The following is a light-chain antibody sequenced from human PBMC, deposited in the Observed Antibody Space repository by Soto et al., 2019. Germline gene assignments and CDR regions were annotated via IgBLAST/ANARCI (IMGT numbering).Light chain of an antibody. CDR2: GAS. CDR3: QQYGSSPRYT. Sequence: EIVLTKSPGTLSLSPGERATLSCRASQSVSSSYLAWYQQKPGQAPRLLIYGASSRATGIPDRFSGSGSGTDLTLTISRLEPEDFAVYYCQQYGSSPRYTFGQGTKLEIK. J-gene: IGKJ2*01. CDR1: QSVSSSY. V-gene: IGKV3-20*01.